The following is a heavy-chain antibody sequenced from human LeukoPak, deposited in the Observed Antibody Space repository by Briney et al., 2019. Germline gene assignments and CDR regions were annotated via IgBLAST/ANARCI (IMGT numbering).Heavy chain of an antibody. CDR1: GWSFNDYY. CDR2: INPNGDT. J-gene: IGHJ5*02. D-gene: IGHD2-2*01. Sequence: PSETLSLICAVYGWSFNDYYWNWIRQPPGKGLEWIGEINPNGDTNYYPSLKSRVTISVDTSKKQFSLRLTSMIAADTALYYCARGQVPAARGYNWFDPWGQGTLVPVSS. V-gene: IGHV4-34*01. CDR3: ARGQVPAARGYNWFDP.